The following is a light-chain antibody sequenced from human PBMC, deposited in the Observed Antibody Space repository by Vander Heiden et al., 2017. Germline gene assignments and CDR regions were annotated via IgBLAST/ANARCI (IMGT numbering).Light chain of an antibody. V-gene: IGKV1-5*03. J-gene: IGKJ1*01. CDR2: EAS. Sequence: DIQMTQSPSTLSASVGDRVTITCRASQSISFWLAWFQQKPGKAPKLLIYEASTLQSGVPSSFSGSGSGTDFTLTISSLQPDDFATYSCQRDNNYARTFGQGARLEVK. CDR1: QSISFW. CDR3: QRDNNYART.